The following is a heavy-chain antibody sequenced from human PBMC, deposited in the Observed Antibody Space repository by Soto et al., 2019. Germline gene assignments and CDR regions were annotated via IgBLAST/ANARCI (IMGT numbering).Heavy chain of an antibody. CDR2: ISSNGIST. V-gene: IGHV3-64D*06. J-gene: IGHJ3*01. Sequence: PGGSLRLSCSASGFALSSYAMHWVRQAPGKGLEYVSSISSNGISTYYADSVKGRFTISRDNSQNTLYIQMNSLRPDDTALYYCVKDEGXCTGGNCYSVARGGFDLWGQGTMVTVSS. D-gene: IGHD2-15*01. CDR3: VKDEGXCTGGNCYSVARGGFDL. CDR1: GFALSSYA.